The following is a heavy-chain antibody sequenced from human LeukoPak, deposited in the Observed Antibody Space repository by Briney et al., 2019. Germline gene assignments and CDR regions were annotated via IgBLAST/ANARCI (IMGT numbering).Heavy chain of an antibody. CDR3: ARWGPGATVVTPGAGDYYYGMDV. Sequence: ASVKVSCKASGGTFSSYAISWVRQAPGQGLEWMGRIIPILGIANYAQKFQGRVTITADKSTSTAYMELSSLRSEDTAVYYCARWGPGATVVTPGAGDYYYGMDVWGQGTTVTVSS. J-gene: IGHJ6*02. CDR1: GGTFSSYA. V-gene: IGHV1-69*04. D-gene: IGHD4-23*01. CDR2: IIPILGIA.